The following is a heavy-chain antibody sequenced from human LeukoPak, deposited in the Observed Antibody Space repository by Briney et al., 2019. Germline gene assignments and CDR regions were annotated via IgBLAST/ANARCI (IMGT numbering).Heavy chain of an antibody. CDR3: ARERQDTVLHSGAFDI. CDR1: GFTFSAYF. D-gene: IGHD2-21*01. V-gene: IGHV3-30-3*01. J-gene: IGHJ3*02. Sequence: GRSLRLSCAASGFTFSAYFMHWVRPAPGKGLEWGAEIASDGSHTFYAKPVKGRFTISRDNSKNTLYLQMNSLRAEDTAVYFCARERQDTVLHSGAFDIWGQGTMVTVSS. CDR2: IASDGSHT.